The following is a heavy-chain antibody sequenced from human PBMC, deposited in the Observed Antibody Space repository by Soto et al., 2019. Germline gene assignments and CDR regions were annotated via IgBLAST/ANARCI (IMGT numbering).Heavy chain of an antibody. D-gene: IGHD3-3*01. CDR3: ARGKYFGVGIPYKTNWFDP. V-gene: IGHV1-18*01. J-gene: IGHJ5*02. Sequence: AVKVSCKAAGYTFTSYGISWGRQARGQGGEWMGWISHYNGYYNSSQKLQVRVTLTTDTSTSTAYLELRRLPADDTAVYYCARGKYFGVGIPYKTNWFDPWGQGTLVTVSS. CDR1: GYTFTSYG. CDR2: ISHYNGYY.